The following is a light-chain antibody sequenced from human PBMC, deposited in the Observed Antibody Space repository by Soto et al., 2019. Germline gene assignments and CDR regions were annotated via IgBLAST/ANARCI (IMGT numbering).Light chain of an antibody. CDR2: EAA. Sequence: ERVLTQFPATLSVSPGERVVLSCRATETITTKLAWYQQKPGQAPRLLISEAAIRATGIPARFSGSGSGTEFTLTISSLQSEDFGLYSCNQYGNWPVTFGGGTKVEIK. CDR1: ETITTK. J-gene: IGKJ4*01. CDR3: NQYGNWPVT. V-gene: IGKV3-15*01.